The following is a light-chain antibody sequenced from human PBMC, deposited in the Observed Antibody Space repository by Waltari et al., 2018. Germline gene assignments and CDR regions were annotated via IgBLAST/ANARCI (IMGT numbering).Light chain of an antibody. CDR1: QNINNN. CDR2: GGS. V-gene: IGKV1-39*01. J-gene: IGKJ1*01. CDR3: QQSYSMSWT. Sequence: DIQMTQSPSSLSASIGDRVILTCRASQNINNNLNWYQQKSGKAPKILIFGGSNLQSGVPSRFSGSGSGTEFTLAIHSLQPEDAASYYCQQSYSMSWTFGQGTKEEIK.